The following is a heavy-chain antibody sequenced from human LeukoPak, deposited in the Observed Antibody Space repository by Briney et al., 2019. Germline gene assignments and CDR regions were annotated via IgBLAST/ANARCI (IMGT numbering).Heavy chain of an antibody. CDR1: GFTFSSYW. CDR3: TTDTFGARDS. Sequence: GGSLRLSCAASGFTFSSYWMHWVRQAPGKGLVWVSRINSDGSSTSYAESVRGRFTISRDNAKNTLYLQMNSLRAEDAAVYYCTTDTFGARDSWGQGTLVTVSS. D-gene: IGHD3-10*01. J-gene: IGHJ4*02. V-gene: IGHV3-74*01. CDR2: INSDGSST.